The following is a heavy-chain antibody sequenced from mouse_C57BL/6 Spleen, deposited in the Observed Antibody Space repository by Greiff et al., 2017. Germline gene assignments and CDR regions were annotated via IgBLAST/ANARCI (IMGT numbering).Heavy chain of an antibody. D-gene: IGHD1-1*01. CDR2: IDPETGGT. Sequence: QVQLQQSGAELVRPGASVTLSCKASGYTFTDYEMHWVKQTPVHGLEWIGAIDPETGGTAYNQKFKGKAILTADKSSSTAYMELRSLTSEDSAVYYCARWMTTGVGYCDYWGQGTTLTVSS. CDR1: GYTFTDYE. J-gene: IGHJ2*01. V-gene: IGHV1-15*01. CDR3: ARWMTTGVGYCDY.